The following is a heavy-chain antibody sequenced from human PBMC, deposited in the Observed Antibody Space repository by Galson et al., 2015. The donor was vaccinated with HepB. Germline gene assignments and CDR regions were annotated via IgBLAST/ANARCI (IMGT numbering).Heavy chain of an antibody. CDR2: IKQDGSEK. CDR1: GFTFSSYW. J-gene: IGHJ4*02. V-gene: IGHV3-7*03. D-gene: IGHD3-10*01. Sequence: SLRLSCAASGFTFSSYWMSWVRQAPGKGLEWVANIKQDGSEKYYVDSVKGRFTISRDNAKNSLYLQMNSLRAEDTAVYYCARVNEAYGSGSYYIGPFDYWGQGTLVTVSS. CDR3: ARVNEAYGSGSYYIGPFDY.